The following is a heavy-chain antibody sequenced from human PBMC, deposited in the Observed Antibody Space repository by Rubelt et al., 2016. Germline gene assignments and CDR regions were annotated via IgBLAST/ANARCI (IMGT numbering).Heavy chain of an antibody. CDR1: GGSISISSYY. CDR2: IYYSGST. Sequence: QLQLQESGPGLVKPSETLSLTCTVSGGSISISSYYWGWIRQPPGKGLEWIGSIYYSGSTYYNTPLKSRVTITVDTSKNQFSLKVRSGTAADTAMYFCARDPQNWFDPWGQGTPVTVSS. CDR3: ARDPQNWFDP. J-gene: IGHJ5*02. V-gene: IGHV4-39*07. D-gene: IGHD2/OR15-2a*01.